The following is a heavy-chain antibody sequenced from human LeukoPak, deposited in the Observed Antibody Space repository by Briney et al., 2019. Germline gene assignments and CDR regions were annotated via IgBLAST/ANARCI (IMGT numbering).Heavy chain of an antibody. CDR2: ISSSGSTI. J-gene: IGHJ4*02. CDR3: ARDFSDVRGNIFDS. D-gene: IGHD3-10*02. Sequence: GGSLRLSCAASGFTFSDYYMSWIRQAPGKGLEWVSYISSSGSTIYYADSVKGRFTIPRDNAKNSVYLQMNSLRAEDTAVYYCARDFSDVRGNIFDSWGQGTLVTVSS. CDR1: GFTFSDYY. V-gene: IGHV3-11*04.